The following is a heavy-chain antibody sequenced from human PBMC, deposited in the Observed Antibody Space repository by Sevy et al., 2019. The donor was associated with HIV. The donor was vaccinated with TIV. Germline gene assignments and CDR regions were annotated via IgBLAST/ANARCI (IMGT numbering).Heavy chain of an antibody. J-gene: IGHJ4*02. CDR2: IYPGDSDT. CDR1: GYTFTNYW. Sequence: GESLKISCKGSGYTFTNYWIGWVRQMPGKGLEWVGVIYPGDSDTRNSPSFQGQVTISADKSISTAYLQWSSLKASDTATYYGARYPIVVVPAAEYYFDYWGQGTLVTVSS. CDR3: ARYPIVVVPAAEYYFDY. D-gene: IGHD2-2*01. V-gene: IGHV5-51*01.